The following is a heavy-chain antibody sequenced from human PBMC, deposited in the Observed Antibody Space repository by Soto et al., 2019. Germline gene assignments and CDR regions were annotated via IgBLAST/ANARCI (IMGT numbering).Heavy chain of an antibody. Sequence: SETLSLTCAVYGGSFSGYYWSWIRQPPGKGLEWIGEINHSGSTNYNPSLKSRVTISVDTSKNQFSLKLSSVTAADTAVYYCASLPITMVRGVIITGGMDVWGQGTTVTVS. CDR3: ASLPITMVRGVIITGGMDV. D-gene: IGHD3-10*01. CDR1: GGSFSGYY. CDR2: INHSGST. J-gene: IGHJ6*02. V-gene: IGHV4-34*01.